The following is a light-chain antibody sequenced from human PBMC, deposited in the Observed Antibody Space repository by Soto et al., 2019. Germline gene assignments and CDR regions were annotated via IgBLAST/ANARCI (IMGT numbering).Light chain of an antibody. V-gene: IGLV2-14*02. CDR1: SNDIGHYDL. CDR3: SSYTTAFFYV. J-gene: IGLJ1*01. CDR2: QVT. Sequence: QSALTQPASVSGSPGQSITISCTGTSNDIGHYDLVSWFQHHPGKAPQVIIYQVTKRPSGVSDRFSGSRSGNTASLTISGLQTEDEADYYCSSYTTAFFYVFGTGTKVTVL.